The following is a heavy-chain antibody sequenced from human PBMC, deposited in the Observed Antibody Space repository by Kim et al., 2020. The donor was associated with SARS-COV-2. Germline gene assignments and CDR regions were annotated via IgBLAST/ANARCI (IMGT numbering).Heavy chain of an antibody. CDR2: IWYDGSNK. Sequence: GGSLRLSCAASGFTFSSYGMHWVRQAPGKGLEWVAVIWYDGSNKYYVDSVKGRFTISRDNSKNTLYLQMNSLRAEDTAVYYCANLGSYGAGRGDGMDVWGEGTTVSVSS. J-gene: IGHJ6*04. CDR3: ANLGSYGAGRGDGMDV. V-gene: IGHV3-33*06. D-gene: IGHD3-10*01. CDR1: GFTFSSYG.